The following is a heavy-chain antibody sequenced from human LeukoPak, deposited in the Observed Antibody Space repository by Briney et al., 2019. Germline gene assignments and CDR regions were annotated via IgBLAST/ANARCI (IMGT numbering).Heavy chain of an antibody. CDR3: ARVSYCSSTSCYTDYYYMDV. CDR1: GFTFSSYS. Sequence: GGSLRLSCAASGFTFSSYSMNWVRQAPGKGLEWVSSISSSSSYIYYADSVKGRFTISRDNAKNSLYLQMNSLRAEDTAVYYCARVSYCSSTSCYTDYYYMDVWGKGTTVTVSS. J-gene: IGHJ6*03. D-gene: IGHD2-2*02. V-gene: IGHV3-21*01. CDR2: ISSSSSYI.